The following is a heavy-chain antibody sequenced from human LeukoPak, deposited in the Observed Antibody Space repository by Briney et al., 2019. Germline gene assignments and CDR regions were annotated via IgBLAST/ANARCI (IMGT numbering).Heavy chain of an antibody. D-gene: IGHD3-22*01. CDR2: IYYSGST. Sequence: SQTLSLTCTVSGGSISSGGYYWSCNGQHPGKGLVWIGYIYYSGSTYSNPSLSSRVTISEDTSKNQYSLKLRSVSAADTAVYYCARDTGYDSSGYYFDYWGQGTLVTVSS. CDR3: ARDTGYDSSGYYFDY. V-gene: IGHV4-31*03. CDR1: GGSISSGGYY. J-gene: IGHJ4*02.